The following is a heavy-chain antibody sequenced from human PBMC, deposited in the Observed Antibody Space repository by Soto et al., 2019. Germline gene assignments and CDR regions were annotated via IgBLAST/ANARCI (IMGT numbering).Heavy chain of an antibody. J-gene: IGHJ5*02. CDR2: INAGNGNT. CDR1: GYTFTSYA. V-gene: IGHV1-3*01. CDR3: ARGYGGPIGWFDP. D-gene: IGHD3-16*01. Sequence: QVQLVQSGAEVKKPGASVKVSCKASGYTFTSYAMHWVRQAPGQRLEWMGWINAGNGNTKYSQKFQGRVTITRDTSASTAYMELSSLRSEDTTVYYCARGYGGPIGWFDPWGQGTLVTVSS.